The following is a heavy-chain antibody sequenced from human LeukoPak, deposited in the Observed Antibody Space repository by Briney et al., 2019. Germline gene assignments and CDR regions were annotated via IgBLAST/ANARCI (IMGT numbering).Heavy chain of an antibody. D-gene: IGHD3-22*01. V-gene: IGHV3-74*01. CDR2: INGDGSTT. CDR1: GFNFSRYW. Sequence: PGGSLRLSCAASGFNFSRYWMHWVRQAPGKGLVWVSCINGDGSTTSYADSVKGGFTISRDNAKNTLYLQMNSLRAEDTAVYYCATGNYYDSRGYYTFGHWGQGTLVTVSS. CDR3: ATGNYYDSRGYYTFGH. J-gene: IGHJ1*01.